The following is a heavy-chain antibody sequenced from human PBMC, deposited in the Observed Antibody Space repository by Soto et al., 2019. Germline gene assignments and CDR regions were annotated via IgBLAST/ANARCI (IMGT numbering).Heavy chain of an antibody. CDR2: ISPDGNNA. V-gene: IGHV3-30-3*01. CDR3: VRGPSHGAFDI. CDR1: GSTFSSYD. Sequence: GGSLRLSCAASGSTFSSYDIHWVRQVPGKEMEWVAHISPDGNNAYYADSVKGRFTISRDNARNTVYLQVNSLRPEDTAVYHCVRGPSHGAFDIWGQGTLVTVSS. J-gene: IGHJ3*02.